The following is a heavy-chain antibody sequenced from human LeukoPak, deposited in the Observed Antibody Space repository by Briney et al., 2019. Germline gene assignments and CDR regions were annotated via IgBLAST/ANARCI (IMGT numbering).Heavy chain of an antibody. Sequence: PGGSLRLSCAASGFTFSSYSMNWVRQAPGKGLEWVSSISSSSSYIYYADSVMGRFTISRDNAKNSLYLQMNSLRAEDTAVYYCARDLSELWGGTLTAHSDYWGQGTLATVSS. CDR1: GFTFSSYS. CDR2: ISSSSSYI. D-gene: IGHD3-16*01. V-gene: IGHV3-21*01. CDR3: ARDLSELWGGTLTAHSDY. J-gene: IGHJ4*02.